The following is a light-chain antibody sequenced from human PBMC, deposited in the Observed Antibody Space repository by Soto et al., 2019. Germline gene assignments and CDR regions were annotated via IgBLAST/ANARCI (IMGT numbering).Light chain of an antibody. J-gene: IGKJ4*01. CDR3: QQSYTSLALT. Sequence: DIQMTQSPSSLSASVGDRVTITCRAGRSISIYLNWYQQKPGRAPKLLIFGAATLHTGVPPRFSGRGSGTNFTLTISSLQPEDFATYYCQQSYTSLALTFGGGTKVEL. CDR2: GAA. V-gene: IGKV1-39*01. CDR1: RSISIY.